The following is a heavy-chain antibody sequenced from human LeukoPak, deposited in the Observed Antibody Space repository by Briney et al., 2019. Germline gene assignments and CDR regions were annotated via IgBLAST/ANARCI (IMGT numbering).Heavy chain of an antibody. V-gene: IGHV4-4*07. Sequence: TPSETLSLTCTVSGGSISSYYWSWIRQPAGKGLEWIGRIYTSGSTNYNPSLKSRVTMSVDTSKNQFSLKLSSVTAADTAVYYCARGWDYYGSGSYPINWFDPWGQGTLVTVSS. CDR2: IYTSGST. J-gene: IGHJ5*02. D-gene: IGHD3-10*01. CDR3: ARGWDYYGSGSYPINWFDP. CDR1: GGSISSYY.